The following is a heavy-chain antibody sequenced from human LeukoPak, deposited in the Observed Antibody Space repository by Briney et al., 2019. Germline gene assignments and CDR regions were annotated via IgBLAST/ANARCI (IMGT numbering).Heavy chain of an antibody. CDR1: GGSISSLY. J-gene: IGHJ4*02. CDR2: IYYTGST. CDR3: ARHRAYSSSSPFDY. D-gene: IGHD6-6*01. V-gene: IGHV4-59*08. Sequence: SETLSLTCSVSGGSISSLYWSWIRQPPGKGLEWIGYIYYTGSTNYNPSLKSRVTMFVDMSKNQFSLRLSFVTAADTAVYYCARHRAYSSSSPFDYWGQGTLVTVSS.